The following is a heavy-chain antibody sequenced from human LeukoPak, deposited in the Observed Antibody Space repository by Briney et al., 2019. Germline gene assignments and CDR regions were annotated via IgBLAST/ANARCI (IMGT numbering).Heavy chain of an antibody. J-gene: IGHJ4*02. Sequence: GGSLRLSCAASGFTFSSYAMSWVRQAPGKGLEWVSFISTSSSYIYYADSLKGRFTISRDNAKKSLYLQINSLRAEDTAVYYCARVTRGGYDGYFDYWGQGTLVTVPS. CDR2: ISTSSSYI. CDR1: GFTFSSYA. D-gene: IGHD5-12*01. V-gene: IGHV3-21*01. CDR3: ARVTRGGYDGYFDY.